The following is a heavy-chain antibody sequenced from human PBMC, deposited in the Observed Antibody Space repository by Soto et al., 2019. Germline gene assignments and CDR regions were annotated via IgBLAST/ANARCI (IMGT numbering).Heavy chain of an antibody. V-gene: IGHV1-46*01. D-gene: IGHD3-10*01. Sequence: ASVKVSCKASGYTFTSYYMHWVRQAPGQGLEWMAIINPSGGSTGYAQKFQGRVTMTRDTSTSTVYMELSSLRSEDTAVYFCAREYNYGSGSGGMDVWGQGTTVTVSS. J-gene: IGHJ6*02. CDR3: AREYNYGSGSGGMDV. CDR2: INPSGGST. CDR1: GYTFTSYY.